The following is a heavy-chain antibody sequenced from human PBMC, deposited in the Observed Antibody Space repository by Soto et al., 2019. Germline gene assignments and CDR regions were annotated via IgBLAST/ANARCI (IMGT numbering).Heavy chain of an antibody. Sequence: EVQLLESGGGFVQPGGSLRLSCAASGFSFSSLAMSWVRQAPGGGLEWVSSMSGSSSTTYYADSVRGRFTISRDRSKNTLYLQMSSLRAEDTALYYCAKNQERELPRVIDFWGQGTLVTVSS. CDR1: GFSFSSLA. D-gene: IGHD1-7*01. CDR2: MSGSSSTT. J-gene: IGHJ4*02. V-gene: IGHV3-23*01. CDR3: AKNQERELPRVIDF.